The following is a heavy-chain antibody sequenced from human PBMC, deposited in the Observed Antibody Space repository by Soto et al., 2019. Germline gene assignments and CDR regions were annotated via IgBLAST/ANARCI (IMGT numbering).Heavy chain of an antibody. J-gene: IGHJ4*02. CDR3: ARVRQDYGDYDY. Sequence: EVQLVESGGDLVQPGGSLRLSCAASGFTFSMHAIHWVRQAPGKGLDFVSGLSGNGRSTYYANSVKGRFTISRDNSKNTLYLQMGSLMVVDTAVYYCARVRQDYGDYDYWGQGTLVTVSS. V-gene: IGHV3-64*01. CDR1: GFTFSMHA. CDR2: LSGNGRST. D-gene: IGHD4-17*01.